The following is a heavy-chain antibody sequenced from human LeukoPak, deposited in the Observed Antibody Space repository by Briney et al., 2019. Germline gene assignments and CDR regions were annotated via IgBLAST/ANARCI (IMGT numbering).Heavy chain of an antibody. J-gene: IGHJ4*02. CDR3: AKDSDWAFDY. D-gene: IGHD3/OR15-3a*01. V-gene: IGHV3-23*01. CDR1: GFTFSSYA. Sequence: GGSLRLSCAASGFTFSSYAMSWVRQAPGKGLGWVSAISGSGGGTYYADSVKGRFTISRDNSKNTLYLQMNSLRAEDTAVYYCAKDSDWAFDYWGQGTLVTVSS. CDR2: ISGSGGGT.